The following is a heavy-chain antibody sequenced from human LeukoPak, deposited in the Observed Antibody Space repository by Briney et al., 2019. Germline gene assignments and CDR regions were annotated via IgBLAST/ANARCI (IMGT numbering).Heavy chain of an antibody. CDR2: MNPNSGNT. V-gene: IGHV1-8*01. Sequence: ASVKVSCKASGYTFTSYDINWVRQATGQGLEWMGWMNPNSGNTGYAQKFQGRVTMTRNTSISTAYMELSRLRSDDTAVYYCARERITMVRGLNWFDPWGQGTLVTVSS. D-gene: IGHD3-10*01. CDR1: GYTFTSYD. J-gene: IGHJ5*02. CDR3: ARERITMVRGLNWFDP.